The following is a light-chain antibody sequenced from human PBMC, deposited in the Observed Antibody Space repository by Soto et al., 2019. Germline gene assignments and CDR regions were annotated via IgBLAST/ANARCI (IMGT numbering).Light chain of an antibody. Sequence: EIVLTQSPATLSLSPGERATLSCRASQSVSSYLAWYQQKPGQAPRLLIYDASNRATGIPARFSGSGSGTDFTLTLSSLEPEDFAVYYCQQRSNWQTTFGQGTRLEIK. CDR2: DAS. J-gene: IGKJ5*01. V-gene: IGKV3-11*01. CDR3: QQRSNWQTT. CDR1: QSVSSY.